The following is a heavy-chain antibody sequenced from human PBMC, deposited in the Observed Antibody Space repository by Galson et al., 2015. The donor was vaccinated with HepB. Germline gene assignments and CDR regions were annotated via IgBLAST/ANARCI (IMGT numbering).Heavy chain of an antibody. CDR1: GFTFSNYA. Sequence: SLRLSCAASGFTFSNYAMSWVRQAPGKGLEWISSISGSAYSTYYADSVKGRFFISRDNSKNTLYLHMNSLRAEDTALYYCAKSTASYGPSDAFDFWGQGTMVTVSS. V-gene: IGHV3-23*01. D-gene: IGHD5-18*01. J-gene: IGHJ3*01. CDR2: ISGSAYST. CDR3: AKSTASYGPSDAFDF.